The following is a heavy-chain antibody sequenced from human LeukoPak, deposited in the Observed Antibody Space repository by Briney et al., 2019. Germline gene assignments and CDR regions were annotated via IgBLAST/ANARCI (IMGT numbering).Heavy chain of an antibody. D-gene: IGHD3-9*01. Sequence: GGSLRLSCPASGFTFSSYVVSWVRQAPGKGLEWVSYINHNAKTIYYADSVRGRFTISRDNGKNSLYLQMNSLRDEDTAVYYCARDNDWAFDYWGQGTLVTVSS. V-gene: IGHV3-48*02. J-gene: IGHJ4*02. CDR3: ARDNDWAFDY. CDR1: GFTFSSYV. CDR2: INHNAKTI.